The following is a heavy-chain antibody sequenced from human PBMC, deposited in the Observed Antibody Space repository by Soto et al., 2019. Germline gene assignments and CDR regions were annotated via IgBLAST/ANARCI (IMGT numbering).Heavy chain of an antibody. Sequence: GESLKISCKGSGYSFTSYRISWVRQMPGKGLEWMGRIDPSDSYTNYSPSFQGHVTISADKSISTAYLQWGSLKASDTAMYYCARHGSSWYLGMDVWGQGTTVTVSS. D-gene: IGHD6-13*01. CDR3: ARHGSSWYLGMDV. J-gene: IGHJ6*02. CDR2: IDPSDSYT. CDR1: GYSFTSYR. V-gene: IGHV5-10-1*01.